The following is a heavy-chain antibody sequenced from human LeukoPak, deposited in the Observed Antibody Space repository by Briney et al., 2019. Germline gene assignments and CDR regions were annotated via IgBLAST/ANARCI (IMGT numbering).Heavy chain of an antibody. D-gene: IGHD3-9*01. CDR1: GYMFTSYY. Sequence: ASVKVSCKASGYMFTSYYMHWVRQAPGQGLEWMGIINPSGGSTSYAQKFQGRVTMTRDMSTSTVYMELSSLRSEDTAVYYCARGPQYYDILTGYYFLDYWGQGTLVTVSS. J-gene: IGHJ4*02. CDR3: ARGPQYYDILTGYYFLDY. V-gene: IGHV1-46*01. CDR2: INPSGGST.